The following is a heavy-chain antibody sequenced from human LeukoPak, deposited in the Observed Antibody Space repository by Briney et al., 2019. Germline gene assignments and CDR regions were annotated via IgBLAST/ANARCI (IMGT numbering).Heavy chain of an antibody. CDR3: ASGGPYYYGMDV. CDR1: GGSISSYY. V-gene: IGHV4-59*08. CDR2: IYYSGST. Sequence: SETLSLTCTVSGGSISSYYWSWIRQPPGKGLEWIGYIYYSGSTNYNPSLKSRVTISVGTSKNQFSLKLSSVTAADTAVYYCASGGPYYYGMDVWGQGTTVTVSS. D-gene: IGHD3-10*01. J-gene: IGHJ6*02.